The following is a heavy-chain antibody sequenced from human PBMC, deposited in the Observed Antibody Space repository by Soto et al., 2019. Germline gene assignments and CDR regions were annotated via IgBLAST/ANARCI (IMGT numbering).Heavy chain of an antibody. CDR3: ARSGGGVTHKLYYGMDV. J-gene: IGHJ6*02. Sequence: ASVKVSCKASGYTFTGYYMHWVRQAPGQGLEWMGWINPNSGGTNYAQKFQGWVTMTRDTSISTAYMELSRLRSDDTAVYYCARSGGGVTHKLYYGMDVCGQGTTVTVSS. CDR2: INPNSGGT. D-gene: IGHD3-16*01. CDR1: GYTFTGYY. V-gene: IGHV1-2*04.